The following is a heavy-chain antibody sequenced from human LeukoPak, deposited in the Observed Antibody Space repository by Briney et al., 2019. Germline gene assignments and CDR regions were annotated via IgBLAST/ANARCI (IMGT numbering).Heavy chain of an antibody. CDR1: ESTLSSYS. V-gene: IGHV3-21*01. CDR3: ARDRSTSRYYHGMDV. D-gene: IGHD2-2*01. CDR2: ISSRSAHI. J-gene: IGHJ6*02. Sequence: PGGSLRLSCAASESTLSSYSMRWVRPAPGEGLEWVSAISSRSAHIYYADSVKGRFTISRDNAKNSLYLEMKNLRADDTAVYYCARDRSTSRYYHGMDVWGPGTTVIVSS.